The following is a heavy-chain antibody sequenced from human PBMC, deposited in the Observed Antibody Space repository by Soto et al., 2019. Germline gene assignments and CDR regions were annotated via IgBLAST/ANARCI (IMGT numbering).Heavy chain of an antibody. J-gene: IGHJ5*02. CDR1: GFSFSSYS. Sequence: EVQLVESGGGLVKPGGSLRLSCAASGFSFSSYSMNWVRQAPGKGLEWVSSISSSASHINYADSVKGRFTISRDNAKKSLYLQMNSLRAEDTAVYYCARGYTGYCSGGTCYWFDPLGQGTLVTVSS. V-gene: IGHV3-21*01. CDR3: ARGYTGYCSGGTCYWFDP. CDR2: ISSSASHI. D-gene: IGHD2-15*01.